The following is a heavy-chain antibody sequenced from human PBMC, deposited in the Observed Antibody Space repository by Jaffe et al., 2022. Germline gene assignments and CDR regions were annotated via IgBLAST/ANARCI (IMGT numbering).Heavy chain of an antibody. CDR1: GFTFSSYE. J-gene: IGHJ4*02. V-gene: IGHV3-48*03. CDR2: ISSSGSTI. Sequence: EVQLVESGGGLVQPGGSLRLSCAASGFTFSSYEMNWVRQAPGKGLEWVSYISSSGSTIYYADSVKGRFTISRDNAKNSLYLQMNSLRAEDTAVYYCARYGSGSYIAQPYFDYWGQGTLVTVSS. D-gene: IGHD3-10*01. CDR3: ARYGSGSYIAQPYFDY.